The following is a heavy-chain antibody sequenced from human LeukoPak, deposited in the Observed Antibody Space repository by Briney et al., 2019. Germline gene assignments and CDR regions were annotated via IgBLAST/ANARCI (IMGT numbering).Heavy chain of an antibody. CDR1: GHSISSGHY. Sequence: SETLSLTCAVSGHSISSGHYWGWIRQPPGKGLEWIGSIYHSGITYYNPSLKSRVTISVDTSKNQFSLKLSSVTAADTAVYYCARDRVSSYYFDYWGQGTPVTVSS. CDR3: ARDRVSSYYFDY. V-gene: IGHV4-38-2*02. D-gene: IGHD6-13*01. CDR2: IYHSGIT. J-gene: IGHJ4*02.